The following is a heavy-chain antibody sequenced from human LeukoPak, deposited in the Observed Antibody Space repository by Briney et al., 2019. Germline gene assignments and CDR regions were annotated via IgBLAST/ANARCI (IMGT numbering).Heavy chain of an antibody. J-gene: IGHJ4*02. CDR3: ARSGGSSDY. D-gene: IGHD2-15*01. Sequence: SETLSLTCGVSGGSTSSGNWWTWVRQPPGKGLEWIGEIYHSGSTNYNPSLKSRVTISVDKSKNQFSLKLSSVTAADTAIYYCARSGGSSDYWGQGTLVTVSS. CDR1: GGSTSSGNW. V-gene: IGHV4-4*02. CDR2: IYHSGST.